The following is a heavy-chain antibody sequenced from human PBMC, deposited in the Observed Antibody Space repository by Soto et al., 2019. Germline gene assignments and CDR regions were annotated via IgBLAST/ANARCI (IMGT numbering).Heavy chain of an antibody. CDR2: INHRGST. J-gene: IGHJ6*02. Sequence: PSETLSLTCTVSGGSISGSSYHWSWIRQPPGKGLEWIGEINHRGSTNYNPSLKSRLTISVDTSKNQFSLRVTSVTAADTAVYYCARLRLEVTTGARYGMDVWGQGTTVTVSS. CDR1: GGSISGSSYH. CDR3: ARLRLEVTTGARYGMDV. D-gene: IGHD2-21*02. V-gene: IGHV4-39*07.